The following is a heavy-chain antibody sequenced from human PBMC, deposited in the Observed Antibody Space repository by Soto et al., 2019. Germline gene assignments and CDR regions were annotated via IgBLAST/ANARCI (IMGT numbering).Heavy chain of an antibody. CDR3: ARDGPYCCRTSCYTRYYYNDINV. J-gene: IGHJ6*04. Sequence: VASVKVSCKASGGTFSSYASSWGRQAPGQGLEWMGGIIPIFVTAKHAQKFQGRVTITADESTSTAYMELSSVRSEDTAVYYCARDGPYCCRTSCYTRYYYNDINVWGKGPTVPFSS. D-gene: IGHD2-2*02. CDR1: GGTFSSYA. CDR2: IIPIFVTA. V-gene: IGHV1-69*13.